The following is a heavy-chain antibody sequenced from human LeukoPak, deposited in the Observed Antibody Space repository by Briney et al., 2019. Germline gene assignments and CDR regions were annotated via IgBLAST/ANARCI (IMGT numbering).Heavy chain of an antibody. CDR1: GFTFSDYA. J-gene: IGHJ4*02. Sequence: GGSLRLSCAAFGFTFSDYAMNWVRQAPGKGLEWVAVIWYDGSNKYYADSVKGRFTISRDNSKNTLYLQMNSLRAEDTAVYYCARGRTAGTVDFDYWGQGTLVTVSS. CDR3: ARGRTAGTVDFDY. D-gene: IGHD6-13*01. V-gene: IGHV3-33*08. CDR2: IWYDGSNK.